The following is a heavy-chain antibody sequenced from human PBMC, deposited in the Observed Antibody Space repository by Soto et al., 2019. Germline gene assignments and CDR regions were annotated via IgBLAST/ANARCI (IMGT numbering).Heavy chain of an antibody. D-gene: IGHD5-12*01. Sequence: GSLRFSCAASGFSFSDYAMIWVRQAPGKGLEWVSGLYGSGGGIHYADSVKGRFTISRDNYANSVYLQMNSLRVEDTAIYYCAKDAVSRDGVWLAHDWGQGTVVTVSS. V-gene: IGHV3-23*01. J-gene: IGHJ1*01. CDR2: LYGSGGGI. CDR1: GFSFSDYA. CDR3: AKDAVSRDGVWLAHD.